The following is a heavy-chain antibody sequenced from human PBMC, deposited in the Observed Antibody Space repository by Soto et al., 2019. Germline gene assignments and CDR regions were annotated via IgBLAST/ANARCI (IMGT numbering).Heavy chain of an antibody. Sequence: TSETLSLTCTVSGGSISSGDYYWTWIRQHPGRGLEWIGYISYSGSTYYNPSLKSRLAISVDTSKNQFSLRLSSVTAADTAVYYCARDRGSGTYYELDYWGQGTLVTVSS. J-gene: IGHJ4*02. D-gene: IGHD1-26*01. CDR3: ARDRGSGTYYELDY. CDR2: ISYSGST. V-gene: IGHV4-31*03. CDR1: GGSISSGDYY.